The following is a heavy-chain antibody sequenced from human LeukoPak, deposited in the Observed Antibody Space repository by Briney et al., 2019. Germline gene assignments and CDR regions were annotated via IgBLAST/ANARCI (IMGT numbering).Heavy chain of an antibody. Sequence: ASVKVSCKASGYTFTSYGISWVRQAPGQGLEWMGWISAYNGNTNYAQKFQGRVTMTRDTSISTAYMELSRLRSDDTAVYYCARGRVVPAADEKIDYWGQGTLVTVSS. D-gene: IGHD2-2*01. CDR3: ARGRVVPAADEKIDY. CDR2: ISAYNGNT. V-gene: IGHV1-18*01. CDR1: GYTFTSYG. J-gene: IGHJ4*02.